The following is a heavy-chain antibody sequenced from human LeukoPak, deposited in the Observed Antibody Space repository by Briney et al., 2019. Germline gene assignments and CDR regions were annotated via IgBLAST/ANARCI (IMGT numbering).Heavy chain of an antibody. D-gene: IGHD3-3*01. V-gene: IGHV4-34*01. Sequence: SETLSLTCAVYGGSFSGYYWSWIRQPPGKGLEWIGEINHSGSTNYNPSLKRRVTISVDTSKNQFSLKQSSVTAPDTAVYYCARELNFWSGNAHNWFDPWGQGTLVTVSS. CDR3: ARELNFWSGNAHNWFDP. CDR1: GGSFSGYY. CDR2: INHSGST. J-gene: IGHJ5*02.